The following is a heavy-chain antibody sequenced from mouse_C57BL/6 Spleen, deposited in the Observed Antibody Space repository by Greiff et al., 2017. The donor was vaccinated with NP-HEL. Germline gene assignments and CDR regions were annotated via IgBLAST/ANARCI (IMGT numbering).Heavy chain of an antibody. D-gene: IGHD3-3*01. V-gene: IGHV5-4*01. CDR3: ARDGDDWFAY. CDR1: GFTFSSYA. CDR2: ISDGGSYT. J-gene: IGHJ3*01. Sequence: EVQLVESGGGLVKPGGSLKLSCAASGFTFSSYAMSWVRQTPEKRLEWVATISDGGSYTYYPDNVKGRFTISRDNAKNNLYLQMSHLKSEDTAMYYCARDGDDWFAYWGQGTLVTVSA.